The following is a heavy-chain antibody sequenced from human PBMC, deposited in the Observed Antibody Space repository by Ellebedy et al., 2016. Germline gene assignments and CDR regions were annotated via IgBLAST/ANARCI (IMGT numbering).Heavy chain of an antibody. CDR2: IIPIFGTA. CDR3: ATFYYYGSGSYYKRGHYFDY. Sequence: SVKVSXXASGGTFSSYAISWVRQAPGQGLEWMGGIIPIFGTANYAQKFQGRVTITADESTSTAYMELSSLRSEDTAVYYCATFYYYGSGSYYKRGHYFDYWGQGTLVTVSS. J-gene: IGHJ4*02. CDR1: GGTFSSYA. V-gene: IGHV1-69*13. D-gene: IGHD3-10*01.